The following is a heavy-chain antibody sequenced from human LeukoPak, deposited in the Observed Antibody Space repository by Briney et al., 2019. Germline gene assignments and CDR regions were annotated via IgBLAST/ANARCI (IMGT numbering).Heavy chain of an antibody. V-gene: IGHV1-46*01. J-gene: IGHJ4*02. Sequence: VASVKVSCKASEYTFTSYYMHWVRQAPGQGLEWMGIINPSGGSTSYAQKFQGRVTMTRDTSTSTDYMELSSLRSEDTAVYYCASSVTTWSYFDYWGQGTLVTVSS. D-gene: IGHD4-17*01. CDR2: INPSGGST. CDR3: ASSVTTWSYFDY. CDR1: EYTFTSYY.